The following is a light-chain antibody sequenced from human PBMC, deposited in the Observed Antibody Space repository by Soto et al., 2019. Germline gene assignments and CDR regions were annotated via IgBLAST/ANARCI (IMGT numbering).Light chain of an antibody. V-gene: IGLV7-46*01. J-gene: IGLJ2*01. CDR3: LLSYSGAPKV. Sequence: QAVVTQEPSLTVSPGGTVTLTCGSSTGAVTSGQHPYWFQQKPGQAPRTLIYDTSNKHSWTPARFSGSLLGGKAALTLSGAQPEDEAGYYCLLSYSGAPKVFGGGTKLTVL. CDR1: TGAVTSGQH. CDR2: DTS.